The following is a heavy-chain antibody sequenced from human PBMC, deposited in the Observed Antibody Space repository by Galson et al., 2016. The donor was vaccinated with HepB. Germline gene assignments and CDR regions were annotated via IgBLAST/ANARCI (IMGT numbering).Heavy chain of an antibody. D-gene: IGHD2-2*01. J-gene: IGHJ4*02. CDR3: ARRTSSWYYFDY. CDR2: IYYRGST. Sequence: ETLSLTCTVSGDYITSYYWSWIRQPPGKGLEWIGYIYYRGSTNYNPSLKSRVTISVDTSKNQFSLKLSSVTAADTAASYCARRTSSWYYFDYWGQGTLVTVSS. V-gene: IGHV4-59*08. CDR1: GDYITSYY.